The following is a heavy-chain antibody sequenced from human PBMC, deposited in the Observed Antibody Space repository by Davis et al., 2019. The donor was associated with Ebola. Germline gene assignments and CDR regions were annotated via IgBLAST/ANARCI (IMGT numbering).Heavy chain of an antibody. CDR2: IWYDGSRK. CDR3: ARDLLTGTTWDY. V-gene: IGHV3-33*01. Sequence: GGSLRLSCAASGFNFRSYGMHWVRQAPDKGLEWVAVIWYDGSRKYYGDSVKGRFTISRDNSNNLLYLQMNSLRAEDTAVYYCARDLLTGTTWDYWGQGTLVTVSS. J-gene: IGHJ4*02. CDR1: GFNFRSYG. D-gene: IGHD1-20*01.